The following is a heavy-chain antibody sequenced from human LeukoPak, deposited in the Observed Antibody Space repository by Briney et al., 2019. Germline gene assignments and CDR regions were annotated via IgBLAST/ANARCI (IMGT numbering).Heavy chain of an antibody. D-gene: IGHD4-17*01. CDR1: GGSISSSNW. Sequence: SETLSLTCAVSGGSISSSNWWSWVRQPPGKGLEWIGEIYHSGSTNYNPSLKSRVTISVDTSKNQFSLKLSSVTAADTAVYYCARVAPYDYGDYACDYWGQGTLVTVSS. V-gene: IGHV4-4*02. CDR3: ARVAPYDYGDYACDY. J-gene: IGHJ4*02. CDR2: IYHSGST.